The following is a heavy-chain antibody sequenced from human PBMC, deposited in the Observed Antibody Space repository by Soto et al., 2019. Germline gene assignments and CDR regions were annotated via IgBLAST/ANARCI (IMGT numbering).Heavy chain of an antibody. CDR2: INHSGST. Sequence: SETLSLTCAVYGGSFSGYYWSWIRQPPGKGLEWIGEINHSGSTNYNPSLKSRVTISVDTSKNQFSLKLSSVTAADTAVYYCGRGHPPGSVDYWGQGTLVTVSS. CDR3: GRGHPPGSVDY. V-gene: IGHV4-34*01. J-gene: IGHJ4*02. CDR1: GGSFSGYY.